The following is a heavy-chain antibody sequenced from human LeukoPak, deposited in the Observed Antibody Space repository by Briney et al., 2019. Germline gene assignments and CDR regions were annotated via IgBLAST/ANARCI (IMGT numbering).Heavy chain of an antibody. D-gene: IGHD3-16*01. Sequence: GESLRLFCAVSGLTFSRYAMSWVRQAPGKGLEWVSAISESGSGTYYADSVKGRFTISRDNSKDTLSLQMNSLRAEDTAVYYCAKARLGGRPGYFDYWGQGTLVTVSS. V-gene: IGHV3-23*01. J-gene: IGHJ4*02. CDR2: ISESGSGT. CDR1: GLTFSRYA. CDR3: AKARLGGRPGYFDY.